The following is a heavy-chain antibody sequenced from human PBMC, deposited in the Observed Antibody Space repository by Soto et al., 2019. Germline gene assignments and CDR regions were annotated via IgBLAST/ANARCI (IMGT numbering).Heavy chain of an antibody. CDR3: AAGHYYDSSGPLGYFDY. V-gene: IGHV1-18*01. D-gene: IGHD3-22*01. CDR2: ISAYNGNT. J-gene: IGHJ4*02. Sequence: ASVKVSCKASGYTFTSYAISWVRQAPGQGLEWMGWISAYNGNTNYAQKLQGRVTITRDMSTSTAYMELSSLRSEDTAVYYCAAGHYYDSSGPLGYFDYWGQGTLVTVS. CDR1: GYTFTSYA.